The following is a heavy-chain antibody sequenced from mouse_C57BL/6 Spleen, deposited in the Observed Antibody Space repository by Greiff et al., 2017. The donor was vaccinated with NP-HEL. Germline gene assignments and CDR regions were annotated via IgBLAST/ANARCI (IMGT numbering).Heavy chain of an antibody. Sequence: VQLQQPGAELVRPGSSVKLSCKASGYTFTSYWMHWVKQRPIQGLEWIGNIDPSDSETNYNQKFKDKATLTVDKSSSTAYMQLSSLTSEDSAVYYCALWYYYAMDYWGQGTSVTVSS. CDR2: IDPSDSET. CDR3: ALWYYYAMDY. J-gene: IGHJ4*01. V-gene: IGHV1-52*01. D-gene: IGHD1-1*02. CDR1: GYTFTSYW.